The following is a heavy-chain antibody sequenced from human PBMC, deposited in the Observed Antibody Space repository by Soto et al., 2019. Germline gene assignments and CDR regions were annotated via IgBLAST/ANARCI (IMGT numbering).Heavy chain of an antibody. CDR2: IFSSGST. CDR3: ARDQGVVVTADNWFDP. D-gene: IGHD2-21*02. CDR1: VGSIADYS. J-gene: IGHJ5*02. V-gene: IGHV4-4*07. Sequence: SETLSLTCTVSVGSIADYSGFWIRQPAGKGLEWIGRIFSSGSTNYNPSLKGRITMSLDTSKNQFSLKLNSATATDTAVYFCARDQGVVVTADNWFDPWGQGILVTVSS.